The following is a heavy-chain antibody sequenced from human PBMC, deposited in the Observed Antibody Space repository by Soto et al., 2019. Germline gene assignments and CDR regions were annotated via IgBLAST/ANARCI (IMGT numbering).Heavy chain of an antibody. CDR1: GFTFSSYG. CDR2: ISYDGSNK. Sequence: VGSLRLSCAASGFTFSSYGMHWVRHSPGKGLEWVAVISYDGSNKYYADSVKGRFTISRDNSKNTLYLQMNSLRAEDTAVYYCAKVRVYGYSYGMDVWGQGTTVTVSS. V-gene: IGHV3-30*18. J-gene: IGHJ6*02. D-gene: IGHD3-10*01. CDR3: AKVRVYGYSYGMDV.